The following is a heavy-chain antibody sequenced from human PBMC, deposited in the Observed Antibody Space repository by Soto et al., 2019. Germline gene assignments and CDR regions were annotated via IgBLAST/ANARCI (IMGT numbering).Heavy chain of an antibody. V-gene: IGHV1-69*13. J-gene: IGHJ5*02. CDR2: IIPIFGTA. Sequence: SVKVSCKASWGTFSSYAISWLRQAPGQGLEWMGGIIPIFGTANYAQKFQGRVTITADESTSTAYMELSSLRSEDTAVYYCARSISGWFDPWGQGTLVTVSS. CDR3: ARSISGWFDP. CDR1: WGTFSSYA. D-gene: IGHD3-9*01.